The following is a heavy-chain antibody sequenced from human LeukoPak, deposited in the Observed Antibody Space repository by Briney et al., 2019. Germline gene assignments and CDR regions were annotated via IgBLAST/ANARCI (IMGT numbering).Heavy chain of an antibody. CDR1: GGSISSYY. D-gene: IGHD1-26*01. CDR2: IYYSGST. CDR3: ARDRGGRVDY. J-gene: IGHJ4*02. Sequence: PSETLSLTCTVSGGSISSYYWSWIRQPPGKGLEWIGYIYYSGSTNYNPSLKSRVTISVDTSKNQFSLKLSSVTAADTAVYYCARDRGGRVDYWGQGTLVTVSS. V-gene: IGHV4-59*01.